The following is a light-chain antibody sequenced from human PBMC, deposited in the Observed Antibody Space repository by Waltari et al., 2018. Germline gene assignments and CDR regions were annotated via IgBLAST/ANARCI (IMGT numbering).Light chain of an antibody. J-gene: IGLJ2*01. CDR3: YSTDSSGNHRV. Sequence: SYELTQPPSVSVSPGQTARITCSGVALPKKYIYWYQQKSGQATVLVIYEDRKRPSGIPQRFSGSSSGTTATLTISGAQVEDEADYHCYSTDSSGNHRVFGGGTKLIVL. CDR1: ALPKKY. CDR2: EDR. V-gene: IGLV3-10*01.